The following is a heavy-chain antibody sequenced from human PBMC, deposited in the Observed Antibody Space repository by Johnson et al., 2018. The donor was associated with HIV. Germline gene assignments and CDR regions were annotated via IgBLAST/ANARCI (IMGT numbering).Heavy chain of an antibody. J-gene: IGHJ3*02. CDR2: ISYDGSNK. Sequence: QVQLVESGGGVVQPGRSLRLSCAASRFTFSSYAMHWVRQAPGKGLEWVAVISYDGSNKYYADSVKGRFTISRDNSKNTLYLQMNSLRAEDTAVYYCARDRMRGATKDAFDIWGQGTMVTVSS. CDR3: ARDRMRGATKDAFDI. CDR1: RFTFSSYA. V-gene: IGHV3-30*04. D-gene: IGHD1-26*01.